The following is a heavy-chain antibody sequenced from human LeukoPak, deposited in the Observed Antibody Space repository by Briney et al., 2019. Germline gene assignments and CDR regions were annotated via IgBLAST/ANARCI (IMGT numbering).Heavy chain of an antibody. CDR3: ARERNDAFDI. Sequence: MTSETLSLTCTVSGGSISSYYWSWIRQPPGKGLEWIGYIYYSGSTSYNPSLKSRVTISVDTSKNQFSLKLSSVTAADTAVYYCARERNDAFDIWGQGTMVTVSS. CDR1: GGSISSYY. CDR2: IYYSGST. V-gene: IGHV4-59*01. D-gene: IGHD1-14*01. J-gene: IGHJ3*02.